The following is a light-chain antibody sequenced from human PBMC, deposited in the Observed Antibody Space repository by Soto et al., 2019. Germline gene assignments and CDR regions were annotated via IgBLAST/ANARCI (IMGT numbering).Light chain of an antibody. J-gene: IGKJ5*01. V-gene: IGKV3-20*01. CDR3: QQYGTSPT. CDR1: QSLITRY. Sequence: EIVLTQSPGTLSLFPGERATLSCRASQSLITRYLAWYQQKPGQAPRLLIYGASSRATGIPDRFSCSGSGTDFTFTISRLEPEDFAVYSCQQYGTSPTFGQGTRLAIK. CDR2: GAS.